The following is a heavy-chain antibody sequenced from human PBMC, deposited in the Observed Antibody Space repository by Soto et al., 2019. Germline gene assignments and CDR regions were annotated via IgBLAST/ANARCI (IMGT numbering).Heavy chain of an antibody. D-gene: IGHD3-10*01. J-gene: IGHJ4*02. V-gene: IGHV4-34*01. CDR2: INHSGST. CDR3: ARGRGGPARYYYGSGSRYFDY. Sequence: SETLSRTCAVYGGSFSGYDCSCIRQPPRKGLDLSGEINHSGSTNYTPSLKSRVTISVDTSKTQSSLKLSSVTAADTAVYYCARGRGGPARYYYGSGSRYFDYWGQGTLVTVCS. CDR1: GGSFSGYD.